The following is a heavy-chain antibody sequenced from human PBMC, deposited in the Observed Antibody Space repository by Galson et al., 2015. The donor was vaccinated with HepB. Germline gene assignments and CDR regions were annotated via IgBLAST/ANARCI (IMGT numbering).Heavy chain of an antibody. D-gene: IGHD5-12*01. J-gene: IGHJ3*02. CDR1: GYTFTSYG. CDR3: ARVRSWISWLRTDDAFDI. Sequence: SVKVSCKASGYTFTSYGISWVRQAPGQGLEWMGWISAYNGNTNYAQKLQGRVTMTTDTSTSTAYMELRSLRSEDTAVYYCARVRSWISWLRTDDAFDIWGQGTMVTVSS. CDR2: ISAYNGNT. V-gene: IGHV1-18*01.